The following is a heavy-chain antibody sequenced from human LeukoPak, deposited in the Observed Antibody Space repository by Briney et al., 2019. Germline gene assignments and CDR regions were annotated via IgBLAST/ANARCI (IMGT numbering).Heavy chain of an antibody. J-gene: IGHJ4*02. V-gene: IGHV3-23*01. CDR2: ICGSGGST. CDR3: AKAYGDYASMDY. D-gene: IGHD4-17*01. Sequence: GGSLRLSCAASGFTFSSYAMSWVRQAPGKGLEWVSAICGSGGSTYYADPVKGRFTISRDNSKNTLYLQMNSLRAEDTAVYYCAKAYGDYASMDYWGQGTLVTVSS. CDR1: GFTFSSYA.